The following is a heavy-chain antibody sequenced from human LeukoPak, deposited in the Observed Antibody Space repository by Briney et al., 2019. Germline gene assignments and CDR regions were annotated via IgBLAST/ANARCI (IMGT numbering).Heavy chain of an antibody. J-gene: IGHJ5*02. V-gene: IGHV4-59*01. CDR1: GGSISSYY. Sequence: SETLSLTCTVSGGSISSYYWSWIRQPPGKGLEWIGYIYYSGSTNYNPSLKSRVTISVDTSKNQFSLKLSSVTAADTAVYYCARGVTTSGGDYNWFDPWGQGTLVTVSS. CDR3: ARGVTTSGGDYNWFDP. D-gene: IGHD4-11*01. CDR2: IYYSGST.